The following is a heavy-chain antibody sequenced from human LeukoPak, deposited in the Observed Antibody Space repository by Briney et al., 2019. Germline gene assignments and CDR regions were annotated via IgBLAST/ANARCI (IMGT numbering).Heavy chain of an antibody. D-gene: IGHD1-1*01. Sequence: SETLSLSCTASGGSISPYSWSWIRQPPGKGLEWLGYIYYSGNTDYKPSLQSRVAISVDTSKNQFSLKLSTVTAADTAVYYCARPTGTTMFIDYWGQGTLVTVSS. V-gene: IGHV4-59*01. CDR3: ARPTGTTMFIDY. CDR2: IYYSGNT. CDR1: GGSISPYS. J-gene: IGHJ4*02.